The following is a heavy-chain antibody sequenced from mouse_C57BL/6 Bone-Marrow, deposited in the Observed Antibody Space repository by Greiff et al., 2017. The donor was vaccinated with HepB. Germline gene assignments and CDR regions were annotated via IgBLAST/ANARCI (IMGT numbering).Heavy chain of an antibody. D-gene: IGHD1-1*01. CDR3: TRGSSYDYWYFDV. Sequence: VKLQQSGAELVRPGASVTLSCKASGYTFTDYEMHWVKQTPVHGLEWIGAIDPETGGTAYNQKFKGKAILTADKSSSTAYMELRSLTSEDSAVYYCTRGSSYDYWYFDVWGTGTTVTVSS. CDR1: GYTFTDYE. CDR2: IDPETGGT. V-gene: IGHV1-15*01. J-gene: IGHJ1*03.